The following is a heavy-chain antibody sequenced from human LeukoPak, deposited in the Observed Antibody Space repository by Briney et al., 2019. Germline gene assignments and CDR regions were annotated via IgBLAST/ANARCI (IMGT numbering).Heavy chain of an antibody. D-gene: IGHD3-3*01. V-gene: IGHV3-23*01. CDR1: GFTFSSYA. J-gene: IGHJ3*02. CDR2: ISGSGGST. CDR3: AKDHRITIFGVVIIDAFDI. Sequence: PGGSLRLSCAASGFTFSSYAMSWVRQAPWKGLEWVSAISGSGGSTYYADSVKGRFTISRDNSKNTLYLQMNSLRAEDTAVYYCAKDHRITIFGVVIIDAFDIWGQGTMVTVSS.